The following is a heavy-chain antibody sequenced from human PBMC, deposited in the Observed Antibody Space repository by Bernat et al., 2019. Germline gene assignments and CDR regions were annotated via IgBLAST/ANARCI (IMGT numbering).Heavy chain of an antibody. Sequence: QLQLQESGPGLVKPSETLSLTCTVSGGSISSSSYYWGWIRQPPGKGLEWIGSIYYSGSTYYNPSLKSRVTISVDTSKNQFSLKLSSVTAADTAVYYCARDLGAAAGPYYYYGMDVWGQGTTVTVSS. V-gene: IGHV4-39*02. J-gene: IGHJ6*02. CDR1: GGSISSSSYY. CDR2: IYYSGST. D-gene: IGHD6-13*01. CDR3: ARDLGAAAGPYYYYGMDV.